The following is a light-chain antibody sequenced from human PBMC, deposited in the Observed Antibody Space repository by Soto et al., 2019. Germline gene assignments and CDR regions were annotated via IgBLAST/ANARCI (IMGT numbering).Light chain of an antibody. CDR3: QHYNDRPLT. Sequence: EIVLTQSPATLSLSPGERATLSCRASQNINRYLAWYHQKPGQPPRLLIYDASTRATGIPARFSGSGSGTDFTLTIISLQSEDFAVYSCQHYNDRPLTFGGGTKVDIK. V-gene: IGKV3D-15*01. J-gene: IGKJ4*01. CDR2: DAS. CDR1: QNINRY.